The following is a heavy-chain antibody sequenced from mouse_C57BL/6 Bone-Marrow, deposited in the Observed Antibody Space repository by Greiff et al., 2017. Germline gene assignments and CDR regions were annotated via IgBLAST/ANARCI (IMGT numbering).Heavy chain of an antibody. Sequence: EVKLVESGGDLVKPGGSLKLSCAASGFTFSSYGMSWVRQTPDKRLEWVATISSGGSYTYYPDSVKGRFTIARDNAKNTLYLQMSSLKSEDTAMYYCARHELLRGWFAYWGQGTLVTVSA. CDR1: GFTFSSYG. J-gene: IGHJ3*01. CDR3: ARHELLRGWFAY. V-gene: IGHV5-6*01. CDR2: ISSGGSYT. D-gene: IGHD1-1*01.